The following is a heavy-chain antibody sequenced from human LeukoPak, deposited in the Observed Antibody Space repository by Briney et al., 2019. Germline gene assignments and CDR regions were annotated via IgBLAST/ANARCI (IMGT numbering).Heavy chain of an antibody. J-gene: IGHJ3*02. Sequence: GASVTVSCKASGYTFTSYGISWVRQAPGQGLEWMGWISAYNGNTNYAQKLQGRVTMTTDTSTSTAYMELRSLRSDDTAVYYCARASDTAMVKRAFDIWGQGTMVTVSS. CDR1: GYTFTSYG. CDR3: ARASDTAMVKRAFDI. CDR2: ISAYNGNT. D-gene: IGHD5-18*01. V-gene: IGHV1-18*01.